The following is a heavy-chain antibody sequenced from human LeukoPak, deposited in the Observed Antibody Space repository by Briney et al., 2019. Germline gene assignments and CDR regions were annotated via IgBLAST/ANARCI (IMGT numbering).Heavy chain of an antibody. CDR1: GFTVSSNY. CDR2: IYSGGST. V-gene: IGHV3-53*01. Sequence: GGSLRLSCAASGFTVSSNYMSWVRQAPGKGLEWVSVIYSGGSTYYADSVKGRFTISRDNAQNSLYLQMNSLRAEDTAIYYCVRDCGTYRPIDYWGQGTLVTVSS. J-gene: IGHJ4*02. D-gene: IGHD1-26*01. CDR3: VRDCGTYRPIDY.